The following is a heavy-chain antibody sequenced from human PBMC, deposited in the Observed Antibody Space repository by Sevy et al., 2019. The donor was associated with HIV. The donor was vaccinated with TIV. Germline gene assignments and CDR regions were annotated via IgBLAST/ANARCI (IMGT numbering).Heavy chain of an antibody. CDR1: GGTFSSYA. V-gene: IGHV1-69*13. D-gene: IGHD2-2*01. Sequence: ASVKVSCKASGGTFSSYAISWVRQAPGQGLEWMGGIIPIFGTANYAQKFQGRVTITADESTSTAYMELSSLRSEDTAVYYCARGPVPATAIIWDYYYGMDVWGQRTTVTVSS. CDR2: IIPIFGTA. CDR3: ARGPVPATAIIWDYYYGMDV. J-gene: IGHJ6*02.